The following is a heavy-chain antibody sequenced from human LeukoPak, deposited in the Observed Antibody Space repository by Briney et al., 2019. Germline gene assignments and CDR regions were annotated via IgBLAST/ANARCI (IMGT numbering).Heavy chain of an antibody. CDR1: GFTFSSYS. Sequence: PGGSLRLSCAASGFTFSSYSMNWVRQAPGKGLEWVSAISGSGGSTYYADSVKGRFTISRDNSKNTLYLQMNSLRAEDTAVYYCAKAVNSVYDSSGPIWGQGTMVTVSS. CDR3: AKAVNSVYDSSGPI. CDR2: ISGSGGST. D-gene: IGHD3-22*01. J-gene: IGHJ3*02. V-gene: IGHV3-23*01.